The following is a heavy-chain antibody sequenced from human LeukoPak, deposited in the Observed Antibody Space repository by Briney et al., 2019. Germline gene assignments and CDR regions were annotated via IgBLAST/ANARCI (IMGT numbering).Heavy chain of an antibody. CDR1: GGTFSSYA. CDR2: IIPIFGTA. V-gene: IGHV1-69*06. CDR3: ARYNWDYAPFDY. J-gene: IGHJ4*02. Sequence: SVKVSCKASGGTFSSYAISWVRQAPGQGLEWMGRIIPIFGTANYAQKFRGRVTITADRSTSTAYMELSSLRSEDTPVYYGARYNWDYAPFDYWGEGTLVTVSS. D-gene: IGHD1-7*01.